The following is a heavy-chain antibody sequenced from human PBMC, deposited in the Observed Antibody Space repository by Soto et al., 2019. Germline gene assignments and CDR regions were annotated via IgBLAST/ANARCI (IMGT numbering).Heavy chain of an antibody. J-gene: IGHJ5*02. CDR2: ISPYNGNT. V-gene: IGHV1-18*01. Sequence: PSVKVSCKASGYTFTSYGISWVRQAPGQGLEWMAWISPYNGNTNYAQKLQGRVTMTTDTSTSTAYMELRSLRSDDTAVYYCARDITDFWSGYPSPNWFDPWGQGTLVTVSS. CDR1: GYTFTSYG. D-gene: IGHD3-3*01. CDR3: ARDITDFWSGYPSPNWFDP.